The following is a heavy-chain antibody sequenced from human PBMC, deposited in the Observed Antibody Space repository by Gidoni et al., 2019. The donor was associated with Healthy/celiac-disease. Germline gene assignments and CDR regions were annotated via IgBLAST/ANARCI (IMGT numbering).Heavy chain of an antibody. CDR1: GFTFSSYW. CDR3: ARDSEGSGWPIFDY. V-gene: IGHV3-7*01. J-gene: IGHJ4*02. D-gene: IGHD6-19*01. Sequence: EVQLVESGGGLVQPGGSLRLSCAASGFTFSSYWMSWVRQAPGKGLEWVANIKQDGSEKYYVDSVKGRFTISRDNAKNSLYLQMNSLRAEDTAVYYCARDSEGSGWPIFDYWGQGTLVTVSS. CDR2: IKQDGSEK.